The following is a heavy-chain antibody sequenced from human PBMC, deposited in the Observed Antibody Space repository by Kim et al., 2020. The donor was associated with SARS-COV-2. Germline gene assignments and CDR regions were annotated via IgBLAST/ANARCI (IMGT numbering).Heavy chain of an antibody. CDR2: TYYRSKWYN. CDR3: ARGGLGSSTQPPDWFDP. Sequence: SQTLSLTCAISGDSVSSNSAAWNWIRQSPSRGLEWLGRTYYRSKWYNDYAVSVKSRITINPDTSKNQFSLQLNSVTPEDTAVYYCARGGLGSSTQPPDWFDPWGQGTLVTVSS. J-gene: IGHJ5*02. V-gene: IGHV6-1*01. D-gene: IGHD6-13*01. CDR1: GDSVSSNSAA.